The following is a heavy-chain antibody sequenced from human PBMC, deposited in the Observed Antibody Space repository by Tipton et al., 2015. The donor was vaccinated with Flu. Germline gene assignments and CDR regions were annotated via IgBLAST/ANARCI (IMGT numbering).Heavy chain of an antibody. CDR3: ARISPHATVTNDAFDV. V-gene: IGHV4-4*07. J-gene: IGHJ3*01. D-gene: IGHD4-11*01. CDR2: IYTSGIT. Sequence: TLSLTCTVSGDSISRYSWSWIRQPAGKGLEWIGRIYTSGITRYNPSLKSRVTMSVDASENHFSLRLNSLTAADTAVYYCARISPHATVTNDAFDVWGQGTAVTVSS. CDR1: GDSISRYS.